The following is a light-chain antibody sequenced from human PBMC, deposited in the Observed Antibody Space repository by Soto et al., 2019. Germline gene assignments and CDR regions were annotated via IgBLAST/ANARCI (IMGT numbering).Light chain of an antibody. CDR2: GNT. CDR3: QSSDGSLSAVV. Sequence: QSVLTQPPSVSGAPGQRVTISCTGSSSNIGAGYDVHWYQQLPGTAPKLLVYGNTNRPSGVPDRFSGSKSGTSASLAITGIQAEDEADYYCQSSDGSLSAVVFGGGTKLTVL. V-gene: IGLV1-40*01. J-gene: IGLJ2*01. CDR1: SSNIGAGYD.